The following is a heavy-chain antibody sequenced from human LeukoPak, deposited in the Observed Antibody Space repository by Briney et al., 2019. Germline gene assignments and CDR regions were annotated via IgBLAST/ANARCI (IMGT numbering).Heavy chain of an antibody. Sequence: SQTLSLTCTVSGGSIGSGDYYWSWIRQPPGKGLEWIGYIYYSGSTYYNPSLKSRVTISVDTSKNQFSLKLSSVTAADTAVYYCARDRSVVTRIMDVWGEGTTVTVSS. CDR2: IYYSGST. J-gene: IGHJ6*04. CDR3: ARDRSVVTRIMDV. V-gene: IGHV4-30-4*08. D-gene: IGHD3-22*01. CDR1: GGSIGSGDYY.